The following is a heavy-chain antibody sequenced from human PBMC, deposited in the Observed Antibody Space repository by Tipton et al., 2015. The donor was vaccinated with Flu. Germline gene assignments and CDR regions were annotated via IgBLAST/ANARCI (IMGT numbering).Heavy chain of an antibody. J-gene: IGHJ4*02. CDR3: AVSGGDLSEYLYSGEGVH. D-gene: IGHD3-16*01. CDR2: IIPMFNSP. Sequence: QVQLVQSGAEVKNPGSSVKVSCKASGGTFSDYAITWVRQAPGQGLEWLGRIIPMFNSPIYTQNFQGRLTFTADEATTAAYMELSSLTSEDTAIYFCAVSGGDLSEYLYSGEGVHWGQGTLVTVSS. V-gene: IGHV1-69*18. CDR1: GGTFSDYA.